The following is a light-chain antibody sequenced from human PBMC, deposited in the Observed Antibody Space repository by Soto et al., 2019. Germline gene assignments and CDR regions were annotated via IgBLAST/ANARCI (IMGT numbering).Light chain of an antibody. Sequence: DIQMTQSPSTLSASVGDRVTITCRASQSISSWLAWYQQKPGKAPNLLIYDASSLESGVPSRFSGSGSGTEFTLTISSLQPDDCATYYCQQYNSYLYTFGQGTKLEIK. J-gene: IGKJ2*01. CDR2: DAS. CDR1: QSISSW. CDR3: QQYNSYLYT. V-gene: IGKV1-5*01.